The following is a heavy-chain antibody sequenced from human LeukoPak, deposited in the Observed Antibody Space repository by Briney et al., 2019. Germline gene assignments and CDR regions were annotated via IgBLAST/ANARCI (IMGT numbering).Heavy chain of an antibody. Sequence: SVKVSCKASGGTFSSYAISWVRQAPGQGLEWMGRIIPIFGTANYAQKFQVRVTITTDESTSTAYMELSSLRSEDTAVYYCARDRDDYSNYVVSDYWGQGTLVTVSS. J-gene: IGHJ4*02. CDR2: IIPIFGTA. D-gene: IGHD4-11*01. V-gene: IGHV1-69*05. CDR1: GGTFSSYA. CDR3: ARDRDDYSNYVVSDY.